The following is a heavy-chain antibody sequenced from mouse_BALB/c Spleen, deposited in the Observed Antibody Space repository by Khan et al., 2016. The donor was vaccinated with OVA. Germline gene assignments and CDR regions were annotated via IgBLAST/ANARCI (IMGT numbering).Heavy chain of an antibody. V-gene: IGHV3-2*02. CDR3: ARGNYYGYAMDY. J-gene: IGHJ4*01. CDR1: GYSITSNYA. D-gene: IGHD1-1*01. CDR2: ISYSGTT. Sequence: VQLVESGPGLVKPSQSLSLTCTVTGYSITSNYAWNWIRQFPGNKLEWMGYISYSGTTSYNPSLKSRISITRDTSKNQFFLQLNSVTTEDTATYYCARGNYYGYAMDYWGQGTSVTVSS.